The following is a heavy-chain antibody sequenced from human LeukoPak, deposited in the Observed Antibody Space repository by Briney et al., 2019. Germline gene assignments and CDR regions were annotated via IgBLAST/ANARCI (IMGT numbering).Heavy chain of an antibody. V-gene: IGHV4-59*01. J-gene: IGHJ4*02. CDR3: ARGTGSYYYGSGSYWPSYYFDY. D-gene: IGHD3-10*01. CDR1: GVSISSYY. CDR2: IYYSGST. Sequence: SETLSLTCTVSGVSISSYYWRWTRQPPGKGLEWIGYIYYSGSTNYNPSLKSRVTISVDTSKNQFTLKLSSVTAADTAVYYCARGTGSYYYGSGSYWPSYYFDYWGQGTLVTVSS.